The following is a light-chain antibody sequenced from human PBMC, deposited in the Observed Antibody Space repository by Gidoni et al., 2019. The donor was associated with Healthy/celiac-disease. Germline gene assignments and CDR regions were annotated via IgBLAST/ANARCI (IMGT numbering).Light chain of an antibody. CDR2: AAS. CDR1: QNIARY. J-gene: IGKJ2*01. CDR3: QQSYSTVYT. V-gene: IGKV1-39*01. Sequence: DIQMTQSPSSLSAAVGDRVTITCRASQNIARYLNWYRHKPGKAPELLIYAASSLASGVPSRFRGGGSGTDFTLTISSLQPEDFAIYYCQQSYSTVYTFGQXTKLE.